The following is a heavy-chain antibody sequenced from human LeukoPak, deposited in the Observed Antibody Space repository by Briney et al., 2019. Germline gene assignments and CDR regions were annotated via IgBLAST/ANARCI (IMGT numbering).Heavy chain of an antibody. D-gene: IGHD3-3*01. CDR3: ARGNYDFWSGYSDYYYYYYMDV. Sequence: PSETLSLTYTVSGGSISSYYWSWIRQPPGKGLEWIGYIYYSGSTNYNPSLKSRVTISVDTSKNQFSLKLSSVTAADTAVYYCARGNYDFWSGYSDYYYYYYMDVWGKGTTVTVSS. CDR2: IYYSGST. V-gene: IGHV4-59*01. J-gene: IGHJ6*03. CDR1: GGSISSYY.